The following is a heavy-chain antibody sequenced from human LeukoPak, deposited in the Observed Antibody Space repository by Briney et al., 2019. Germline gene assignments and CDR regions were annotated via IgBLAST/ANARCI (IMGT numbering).Heavy chain of an antibody. D-gene: IGHD5-12*01. CDR3: ARVTRGSGYAFDI. J-gene: IGHJ3*02. CDR1: GFTFSSYA. V-gene: IGHV3-23*01. Sequence: GGSLRLSCAASGFTFSSYAMSWVRQAPGKGLEWVSAISGSGGSTYYADSVKGRFTISRDNSKNTLYLQMNSLRAEDTAVYYCARVTRGSGYAFDIWGQGTMVTVSS. CDR2: ISGSGGST.